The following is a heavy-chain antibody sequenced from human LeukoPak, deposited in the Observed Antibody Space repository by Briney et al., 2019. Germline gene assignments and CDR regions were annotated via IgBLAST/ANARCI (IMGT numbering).Heavy chain of an antibody. V-gene: IGHV3-23*01. CDR2: ISGSGGST. Sequence: GGSLRLSCAASGFTFSSYAMSWVRQAPGKGLEWVSAISGSGGSTYYADSVKARFTISRDNSKNTLYLQMNSLRAEDTAVYYCAKDLIGDIVVVPAAGYWGQGTLVTVSS. J-gene: IGHJ4*02. D-gene: IGHD2-2*01. CDR3: AKDLIGDIVVVPAAGY. CDR1: GFTFSSYA.